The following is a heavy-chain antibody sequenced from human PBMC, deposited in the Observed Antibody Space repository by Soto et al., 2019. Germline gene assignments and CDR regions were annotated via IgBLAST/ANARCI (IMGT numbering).Heavy chain of an antibody. J-gene: IGHJ4*02. CDR1: GFHFSTYA. CDR2: INNSGGGT. D-gene: IGHD5-18*01. Sequence: GGSLRLSCTASGFHFSTYAMSWVRQAPGKGLEWVSTINNSGGGTYSPDSMKGRFTISRDNSKNTVYLQINSLRAEDTAIYYCAEDLDTTVFNFDYWGQGTLVTVSS. V-gene: IGHV3-23*01. CDR3: AEDLDTTVFNFDY.